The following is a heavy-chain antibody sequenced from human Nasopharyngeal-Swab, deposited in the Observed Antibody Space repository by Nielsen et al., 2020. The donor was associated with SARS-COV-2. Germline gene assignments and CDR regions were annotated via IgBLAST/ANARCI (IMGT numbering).Heavy chain of an antibody. CDR1: GFTFSSYI. J-gene: IGHJ6*04. CDR2: ISSSSSTI. D-gene: IGHD3-3*01. Sequence: GESLKISCAASGFTFSSYIMNWVRQAPGKGLEWVSYISSSSSTIYYADSVKGRFTISRDNAKNSLYLQMNSLRDEDTAVYYCAREYYDFWSGYIDYYYGMDVWGKGNTVTVSS. CDR3: AREYYDFWSGYIDYYYGMDV. V-gene: IGHV3-48*02.